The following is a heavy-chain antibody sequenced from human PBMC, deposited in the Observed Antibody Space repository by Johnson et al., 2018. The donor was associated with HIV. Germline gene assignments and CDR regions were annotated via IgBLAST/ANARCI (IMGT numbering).Heavy chain of an antibody. CDR2: IWYDGSNK. D-gene: IGHD3-10*01. V-gene: IGHV3-30*19. CDR3: ARAAAPYYYGSGSYYFDTFDI. Sequence: QMLLVESGGGVVQPGRSLRLSCAASGFTFSSYGMHWVRQAPGKGLEWVAVIWYDGSNKYYADSVKGRFTISRDNSKNTLYLQMNSLRAEDTAVYSCARAAAPYYYGSGSYYFDTFDIWGQGTMVTVSS. CDR1: GFTFSSYG. J-gene: IGHJ3*02.